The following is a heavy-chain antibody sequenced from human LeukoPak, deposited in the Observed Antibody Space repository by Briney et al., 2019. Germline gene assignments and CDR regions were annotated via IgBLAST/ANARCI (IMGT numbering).Heavy chain of an antibody. J-gene: IGHJ3*02. Sequence: SGGSLRLSCAASGFTFSRHAMHWVRQAPGKGLEWVAVISYDGSNKYYADSVKGRFTISRDNSKNTLYLEMNSLRAEDTAVYYCARYTGVCYRSCAFDIWGQGTMVTVSS. V-gene: IGHV3-30*04. D-gene: IGHD2-8*01. CDR3: ARYTGVCYRSCAFDI. CDR1: GFTFSRHA. CDR2: ISYDGSNK.